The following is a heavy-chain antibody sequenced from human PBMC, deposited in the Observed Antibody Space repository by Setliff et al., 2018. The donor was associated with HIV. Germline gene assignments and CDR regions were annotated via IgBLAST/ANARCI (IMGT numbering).Heavy chain of an antibody. J-gene: IGHJ5*02. Sequence: GGSLRLSCAASGFNFSSYSMNWVRQAPGKGLEWVSAISNSSPGNTYYADSVKGRFTILRDDAKNLLYLQMNRLRAEDTAVYYCGRGQTTVTTWGQGTLVTVSS. CDR2: ISNSSPGNT. CDR3: GRGQTTVTT. D-gene: IGHD4-17*01. CDR1: GFNFSSYS. V-gene: IGHV3-21*01.